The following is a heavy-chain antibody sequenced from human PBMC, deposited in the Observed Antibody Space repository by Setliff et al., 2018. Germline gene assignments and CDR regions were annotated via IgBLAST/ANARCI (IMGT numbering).Heavy chain of an antibody. J-gene: IGHJ2*01. V-gene: IGHV4-39*07. CDR1: GGSISNSTFY. D-gene: IGHD5-12*01. CDR2: INYYGSIFDDGTTYST. Sequence: PSETLSLTCTVSGGSISNSTFYWGWIRQPPGKGLEWIGSINYYGSIFDDGTTYSTYYNPSLKSRATISIDTSKSQFSLKLSSITAADTALYYCARNPDVLQYSFDLWGRGTLVTVSS. CDR3: ARNPDVLQYSFDL.